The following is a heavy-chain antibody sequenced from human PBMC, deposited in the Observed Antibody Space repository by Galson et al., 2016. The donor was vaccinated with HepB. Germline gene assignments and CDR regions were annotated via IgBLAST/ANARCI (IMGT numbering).Heavy chain of an antibody. J-gene: IGHJ2*01. CDR2: IVPMFGAA. CDR3: ARGLDYGDSYWYFDV. CDR1: GVSFSRSV. D-gene: IGHD4-17*01. Sequence: SVKVSCKASGVSFSRSVMSWVRQAPGQGPEWMGMIVPMFGAAKYAQKFQDRVTITADESTNTAYMELSSRRSDDSAVYYCARGLDYGDSYWYFDVWGRGTLVTVSS. V-gene: IGHV1-69*13.